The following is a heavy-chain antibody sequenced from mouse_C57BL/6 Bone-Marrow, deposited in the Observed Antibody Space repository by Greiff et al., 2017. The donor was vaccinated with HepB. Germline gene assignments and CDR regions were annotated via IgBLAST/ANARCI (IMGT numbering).Heavy chain of an antibody. CDR2: IYPGSGST. CDR3: ARRNYYGSSGFDY. V-gene: IGHV1-55*01. Sequence: QVQLQQPGAELVKPGASVKMSCKASGYTFTSYWITWVKQRPGQGLEWIGDIYPGSGSTNYNEKFKSKATLTVDTSSSTAYMQLSSQTSEDAAVYYRARRNYYGSSGFDYWGQGTTLTVSS. D-gene: IGHD1-1*01. J-gene: IGHJ2*01. CDR1: GYTFTSYW.